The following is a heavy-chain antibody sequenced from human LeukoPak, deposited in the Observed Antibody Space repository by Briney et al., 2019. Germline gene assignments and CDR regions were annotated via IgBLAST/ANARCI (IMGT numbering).Heavy chain of an antibody. J-gene: IGHJ4*02. CDR3: ARDIGGRSSWYYFDY. D-gene: IGHD3-16*01. V-gene: IGHV4-30-4*01. Sequence: SQTLSLTCTVSGGSISSGDYYWSWIRQPPGKGLEWIGYIYYSGSTYYNPSLKSRVTISVDTSKNQFSLKLSSVTAADTAVYYCARDIGGRSSWYYFDYWGQGTLVTVSS. CDR1: GGSISSGDYY. CDR2: IYYSGST.